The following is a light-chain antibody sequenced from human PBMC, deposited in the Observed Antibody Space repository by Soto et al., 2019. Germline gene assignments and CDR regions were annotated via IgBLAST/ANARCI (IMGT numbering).Light chain of an antibody. CDR2: SSY. V-gene: IGLV1-40*01. Sequence: QAVVTQPPSVSGAPGQRVTISCTGSSSNIGAGYDVHWFQQLPGTAPKLLIYSSYNRPSGVPDRFSGSKSGTSASLAITGLQAEDEADCYCQSYDSSLSGYVFGTGTKLTVL. J-gene: IGLJ1*01. CDR1: SSNIGAGYD. CDR3: QSYDSSLSGYV.